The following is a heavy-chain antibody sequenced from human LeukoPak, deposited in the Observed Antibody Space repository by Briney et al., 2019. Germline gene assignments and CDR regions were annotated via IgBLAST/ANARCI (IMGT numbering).Heavy chain of an antibody. J-gene: IGHJ6*04. CDR1: GYTFTGYY. D-gene: IGHD3-10*01. CDR2: INPNSGGT. CDR3: ARGGSGSYLSPAFYGMDV. Sequence: ASVKVSCKASGYTFTGYYMHWVRQAPGQGLEWMGWINPNSGGTNYAQKFQGRVTMTRDTSISTAYMELSRLRSDDTAVYYCARGGSGSYLSPAFYGMDVWGKGTTVTVSS. V-gene: IGHV1-2*02.